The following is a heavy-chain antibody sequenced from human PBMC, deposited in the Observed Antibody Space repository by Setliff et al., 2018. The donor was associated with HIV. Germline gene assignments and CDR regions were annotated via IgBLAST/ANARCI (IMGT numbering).Heavy chain of an antibody. CDR1: GASISRSTYS. Sequence: SCTVSGASISRSTYSWGWIRQPPGKGLEWIGSISYTGSTDYTPSLKSRLTISVDTSKNQFSLKLTSVTAADTALYYCARGQDLGATWTGYYYYYMDVWGKGTTVTVSS. CDR3: ARGQDLGATWTGYYYYYMDV. CDR2: ISYTGST. D-gene: IGHD1-26*01. V-gene: IGHV4-39*01. J-gene: IGHJ6*03.